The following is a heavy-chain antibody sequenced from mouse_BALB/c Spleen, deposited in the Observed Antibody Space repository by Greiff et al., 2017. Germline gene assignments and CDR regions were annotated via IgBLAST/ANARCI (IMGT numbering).Heavy chain of an antibody. CDR2: ISTVCSYT. Sequence: EVQGVESGGDLVKPGGSLKLSCAASGFTFSSYGMSWVRQTPDKRLEWVANISTVCSYTYYPDSVKGRFTISRDNAKNTLYLQMSSLKSEDTAMYYCARPPRYYGGTAWFAYWGQGTLVTVSA. D-gene: IGHD1-1*01. CDR1: GFTFSSYG. CDR3: ARPPRYYGGTAWFAY. J-gene: IGHJ3*01. V-gene: IGHV5-6*01.